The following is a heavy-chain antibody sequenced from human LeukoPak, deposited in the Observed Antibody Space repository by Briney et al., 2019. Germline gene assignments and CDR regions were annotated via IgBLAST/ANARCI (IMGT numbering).Heavy chain of an antibody. J-gene: IGHJ4*02. CDR1: GGTFSSYT. CDR2: IIPILGIA. CDR3: ASGVYDSSGYSDFDY. Sequence: SVKVSCKASGGTFSSYTISWVRQAPGQGLEWMGRIIPILGIANYAQKFQGRVTITADKSTSTGYMELSSLRSEDTAVYYCASGVYDSSGYSDFDYWGQGTLVTVSS. D-gene: IGHD3-22*01. V-gene: IGHV1-69*02.